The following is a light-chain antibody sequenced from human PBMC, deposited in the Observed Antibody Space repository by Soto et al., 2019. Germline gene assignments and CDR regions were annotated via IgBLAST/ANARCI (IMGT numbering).Light chain of an antibody. CDR3: PQYNIWPPLST. CDR2: GAS. V-gene: IGKV3-15*01. J-gene: IGKJ2*01. CDR1: QTVSDN. Sequence: EIVLTQSPAILSASPGERATLSCRASQTVSDNLAWYQQKPGQSPRLLIYGASTRATDIPVRFSGSGSGTEFTLTISRLQSEDFAVYYCPQYNIWPPLSTFGQGTKL.